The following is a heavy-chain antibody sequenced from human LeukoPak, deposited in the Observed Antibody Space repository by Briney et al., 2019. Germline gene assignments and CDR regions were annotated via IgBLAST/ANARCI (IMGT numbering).Heavy chain of an antibody. J-gene: IGHJ4*02. CDR2: IKEDGSEK. D-gene: IGHD4-17*01. V-gene: IGHV3-7*03. CDR3: ARVGIYGDYGRYFDY. Sequence: GGSLRLSCVASGFSFSSSWMTWVRQAPGKGLEWVANIKEDGSEKYYVDSVRGRFTISRDNAKNSLYLQMNSLRAEDTALYYCARVGIYGDYGRYFDYWGQGTLVTVSS. CDR1: GFSFSSSW.